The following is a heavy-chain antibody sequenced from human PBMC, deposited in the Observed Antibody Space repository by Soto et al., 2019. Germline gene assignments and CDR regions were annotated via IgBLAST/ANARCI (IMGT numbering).Heavy chain of an antibody. CDR2: IYYSGST. J-gene: IGHJ6*03. V-gene: IGHV4-59*08. Sequence: QVQLQESGPGLVKPSETLSLTCTVSGGSISSYYWSWIRQPPGKGLEWIGYIYYSGSTNYNPSLKSRVTISVDTSKNQFSRKLSAVTAADTAVYYCARVLYYYYYMDVWGKGTTVTVSS. D-gene: IGHD1-20*01. CDR1: GGSISSYY. CDR3: ARVLYYYYYMDV.